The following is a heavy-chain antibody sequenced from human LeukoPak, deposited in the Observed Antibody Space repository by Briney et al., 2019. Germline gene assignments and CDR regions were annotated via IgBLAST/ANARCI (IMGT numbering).Heavy chain of an antibody. V-gene: IGHV7-4-1*02. CDR2: INTNTGNP. CDR1: GYTFTSYA. D-gene: IGHD3-9*01. Sequence: ASVKVSCKASGYTFTSYAMNWVRQAPGQGLEWMGWINTNTGNPTYAQGFTGRFVFSLDTSVSTAYLQISSLTAEDTAVYYCARHHLQQPIFVWFDPWGQGTLVTVSS. CDR3: ARHHLQQPIFVWFDP. J-gene: IGHJ5*02.